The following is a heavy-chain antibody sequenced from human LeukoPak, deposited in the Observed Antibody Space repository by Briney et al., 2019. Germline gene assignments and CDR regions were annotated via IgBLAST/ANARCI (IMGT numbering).Heavy chain of an antibody. J-gene: IGHJ4*02. CDR2: IIPVFGTA. CDR3: ARGYCSGGSCYYFDY. Sequence: SVKVSCKASGCTFSSYAISWLRQAPGQGLEWMGGIIPVFGTANYAQKFQGRVTITPDKSTSTAYMELSSLRSGDTAVYYCARGYCSGGSCYYFDYWGQGTLVTVSS. V-gene: IGHV1-69*06. D-gene: IGHD2-15*01. CDR1: GCTFSSYA.